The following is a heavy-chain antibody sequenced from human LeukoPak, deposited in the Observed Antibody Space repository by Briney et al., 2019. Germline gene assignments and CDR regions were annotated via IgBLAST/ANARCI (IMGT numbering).Heavy chain of an antibody. CDR1: GGSISSGGYS. D-gene: IGHD2-2*01. J-gene: IGHJ5*02. CDR3: ARAICSGTSCANWFDP. V-gene: IGHV4-30-2*01. Sequence: SETLCLTCAVSGGSISSGGYSWSWIRQPPGKGLEWIGYIYHSGSTYYNPSLKSRVTRSVDRSKNQFSLKLSSVTAADTAVYYCARAICSGTSCANWFDPWGQGTLVTVSS. CDR2: IYHSGST.